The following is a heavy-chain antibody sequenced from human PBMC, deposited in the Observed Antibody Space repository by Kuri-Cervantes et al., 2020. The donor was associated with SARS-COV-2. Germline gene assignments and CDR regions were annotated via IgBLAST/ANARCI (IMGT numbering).Heavy chain of an antibody. CDR3: ARAYSSGYYPGAYYFDY. CDR2: IYYSGST. Sequence: SETLSLTCTVSGGSISSYYWSWIRQPPGKGLEWIGYIYYSGSTNYNPSLKSRVTISVDTSKNQFSLKLSSVTAADTAVYYCARAYSSGYYPGAYYFDYWGQGTLVTVSS. D-gene: IGHD3-22*01. V-gene: IGHV4-59*12. CDR1: GGSISSYY. J-gene: IGHJ4*02.